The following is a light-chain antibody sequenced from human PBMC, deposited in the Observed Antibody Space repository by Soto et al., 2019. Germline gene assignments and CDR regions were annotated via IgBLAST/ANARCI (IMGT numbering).Light chain of an antibody. Sequence: DIQVTQSPSFLSASVGDTVTITCRASQGIRRSFAWYQQTPGKAPKLLINAASTLQSGVPPRFSGSGSGTEFTLTISSLQPEDFATYYCQQLYSSPYTFGQGTKLDIK. CDR1: QGIRRS. CDR2: AAS. J-gene: IGKJ2*01. CDR3: QQLYSSPYT. V-gene: IGKV1-9*01.